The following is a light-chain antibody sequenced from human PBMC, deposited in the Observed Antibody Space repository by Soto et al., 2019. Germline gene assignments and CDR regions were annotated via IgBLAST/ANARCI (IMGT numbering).Light chain of an antibody. Sequence: DIQLTQSPSLLSASVAAGVTITCRASPGISSNLAWYQQKPGKAPKLLMYAASTSDSGVPSRFSGSGSGTEFTLTISSLQPEDFATYYCQHLNSYPVPFGPGTKVDIK. CDR2: AAS. CDR1: PGISSN. V-gene: IGKV1-9*01. J-gene: IGKJ3*01. CDR3: QHLNSYPVP.